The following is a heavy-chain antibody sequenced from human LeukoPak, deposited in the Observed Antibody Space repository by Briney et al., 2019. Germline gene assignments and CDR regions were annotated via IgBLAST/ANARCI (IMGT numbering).Heavy chain of an antibody. D-gene: IGHD3-22*01. CDR2: ISYDGSNK. CDR1: GFTFSSYA. CDR3: AGDYYDSSGLSH. Sequence: GRSLRLSCAASGFTFSSYAMHWVRQAPGKGLEWVAVISYDGSNKYYADSVKGRFTISRDNSKNTLYLQMNSLRAEDTAVYYCAGDYYDSSGLSHWGQGTLVTVSS. J-gene: IGHJ1*01. V-gene: IGHV3-30-3*01.